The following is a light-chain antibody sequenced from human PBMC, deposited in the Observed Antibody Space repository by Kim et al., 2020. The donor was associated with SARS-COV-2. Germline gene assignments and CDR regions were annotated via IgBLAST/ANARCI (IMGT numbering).Light chain of an antibody. CDR2: VDI. CDR3: QSYDINNPV. Sequence: GTTLTTPCTRGARSISTSAVQRYMQRPGGAHTTVMYVDIHCPARVPDRFSSSIDSSSNFASLTVSVLKTEDEADYYCQSYDINNPVFGGGTQLTVL. J-gene: IGLJ3*02. V-gene: IGLV6-57*03. CDR1: ARSISTSA.